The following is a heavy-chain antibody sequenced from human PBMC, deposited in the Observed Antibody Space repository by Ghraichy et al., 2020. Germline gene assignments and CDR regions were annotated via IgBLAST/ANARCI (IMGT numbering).Heavy chain of an antibody. CDR1: GFTFSNSW. CDR2: IHSDGSMT. V-gene: IGHV3-74*01. D-gene: IGHD1-26*01. CDR3: AKSGSSNYLFDY. J-gene: IGHJ4*02. Sequence: GGSLRLSCAASGFTFSNSWMHWVRQAPDKGLVWVSRIHSDGSMTNYADSVKGRFTISRDNAKNTLYLQMNSLRAEDTAVYFCAKSGSSNYLFDYWGQGTLVTVSS.